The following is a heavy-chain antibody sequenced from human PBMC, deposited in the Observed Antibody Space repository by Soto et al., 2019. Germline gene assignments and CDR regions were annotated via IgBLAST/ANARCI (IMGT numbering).Heavy chain of an antibody. D-gene: IGHD6-19*01. Sequence: QVQLQESGPGLVKPSETLSLTCTVSGGSISSYYWSWIRQPPGKGLEWIGFIYYSESTNYNPSLQRRVTISVDTSKNQCSLRLTSVTAADTAVYYCARAVEMYARGWYYFDYWGQGTLVTVSS. CDR2: IYYSEST. J-gene: IGHJ4*02. CDR3: ARAVEMYARGWYYFDY. CDR1: GGSISSYY. V-gene: IGHV4-59*01.